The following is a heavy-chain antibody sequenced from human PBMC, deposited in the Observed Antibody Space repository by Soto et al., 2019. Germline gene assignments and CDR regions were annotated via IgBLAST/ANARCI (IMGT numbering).Heavy chain of an antibody. D-gene: IGHD3-22*01. CDR2: IIPILGIA. J-gene: IGHJ3*02. CDR1: GGTFSSYT. CDR3: PRRPHVSSGLGPFYI. V-gene: IGHV1-69*02. Sequence: QVQLVQSGAEVKKPGSSVKVSCKASGGTFSSYTISWVRQAPGQGLEWMGRIIPILGIANYAQKFQGRVTITADKSTSTAYMELSSPRSEDTAMHYSPRRPHVSSGLGPFYIWGQGTMVTVSS.